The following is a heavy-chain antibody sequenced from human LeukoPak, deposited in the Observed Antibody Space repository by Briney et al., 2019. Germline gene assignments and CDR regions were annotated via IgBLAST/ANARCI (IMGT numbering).Heavy chain of an antibody. V-gene: IGHV1-69*13. D-gene: IGHD1-26*01. CDR3: ARGGWELYYFDY. Sequence: SVKVSCKASGGTFSSYAISWVRQAPGQGLEWMGGIIPIFGTANYAQKFQGRVTITADESTSTAYMELSSLRSEDTAVYYCARGGWELYYFDYWGQGTLVTVSS. CDR1: GGTFSSYA. CDR2: IIPIFGTA. J-gene: IGHJ4*02.